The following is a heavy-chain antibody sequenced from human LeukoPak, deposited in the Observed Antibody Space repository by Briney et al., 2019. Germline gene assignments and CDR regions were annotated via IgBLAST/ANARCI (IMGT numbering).Heavy chain of an antibody. CDR3: ATETIGRHYDY. J-gene: IGHJ4*02. V-gene: IGHV3-21*01. CDR2: IGPTGTDR. D-gene: IGHD1-14*01. CDR1: GFTFSSGG. Sequence: SGGSLRLSCAASGFTFSSGGFNWVRQAPGKGLEWVSSIGPTGTDRYYADSVRGRFTISRDNAKNSMYLQMDSLRDEDTAVYYCATETIGRHYDYWGQGTLLTVSS.